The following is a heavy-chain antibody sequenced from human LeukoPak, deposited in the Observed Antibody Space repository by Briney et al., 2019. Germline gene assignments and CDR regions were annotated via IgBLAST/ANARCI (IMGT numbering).Heavy chain of an antibody. D-gene: IGHD3-3*01. J-gene: IGHJ5*02. CDR2: IYYSGST. Sequence: SETLSLTCTVSGGSISHYHYFWIRQPPGKGLEWIGHIYYSGSTYYNPSLKSRVTISPDTSKNQFSLKLSSVTAADTAVYYCARAGGDYDFWSGFDYWFDPWGQGTLVTVSS. CDR3: ARAGGDYDFWSGFDYWFDP. V-gene: IGHV4-59*08. CDR1: GGSISHYH.